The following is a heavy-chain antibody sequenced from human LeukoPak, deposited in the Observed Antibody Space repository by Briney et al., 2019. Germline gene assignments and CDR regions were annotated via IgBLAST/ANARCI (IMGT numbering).Heavy chain of an antibody. J-gene: IGHJ4*02. D-gene: IGHD6-19*01. CDR1: GFTLSSYA. Sequence: GGSLRLSCAASGFTLSSYAMSWVRQASGKGLEWVSPVSGSGSSTYYADSVKGRFTISRDNSKNTLYLQMNSLRAEDTAVYYCAKGVAVASPYYCDYWGQGTLVTVSS. CDR3: AKGVAVASPYYCDY. V-gene: IGHV3-23*01. CDR2: VSGSGSST.